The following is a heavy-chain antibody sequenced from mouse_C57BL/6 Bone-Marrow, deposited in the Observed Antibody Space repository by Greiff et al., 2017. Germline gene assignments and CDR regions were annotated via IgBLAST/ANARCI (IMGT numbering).Heavy chain of an antibody. V-gene: IGHV1-9*01. CDR3: ARGGGFAY. Sequence: VQRVESGAELMKPGASVKLSCKATGYTFTGYWIEWVKQRPGHGLEWIGEILPGSGSTNYNEKFKGKATFTADTSSNTAYIQPSGLTTEDSAIYCCARGGGFAYWGQGTLVTVSA. CDR1: GYTFTGYW. J-gene: IGHJ3*01. CDR2: ILPGSGST.